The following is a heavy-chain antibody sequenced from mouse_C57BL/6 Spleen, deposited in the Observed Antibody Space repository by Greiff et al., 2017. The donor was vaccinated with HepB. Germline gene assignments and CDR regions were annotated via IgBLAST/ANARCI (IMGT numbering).Heavy chain of an antibody. J-gene: IGHJ2*01. CDR2: ISSGGDYI. CDR1: GFTFSSYA. V-gene: IGHV5-9-1*02. CDR3: TRDRLSYYSNYDYFDY. Sequence: EVQVVESGEGLVKPGGSLKLSCAASGFTFSSYAMSWVRQTPEKRLEWVAYISSGGDYIYYADTVKGRFTISRDNARNTLYLQMSSLKSEDTAMYYCTRDRLSYYSNYDYFDYWGQGTTLTVSS. D-gene: IGHD2-5*01.